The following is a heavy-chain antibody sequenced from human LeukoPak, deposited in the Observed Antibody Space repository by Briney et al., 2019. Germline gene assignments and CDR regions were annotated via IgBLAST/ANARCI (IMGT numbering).Heavy chain of an antibody. CDR1: GFSFSIYS. V-gene: IGHV3-64*04. J-gene: IGHJ4*02. Sequence: PGGSLRLSCSASGFSFSIYSMHWVRQPPGKGLEYVSAISTNGDRTHYADSVRGRFTISRDNSKNTLYLQMNSLRAEDTAVYYCARGGSSSWYLPFDYRGQGTLVTVSS. D-gene: IGHD6-13*01. CDR2: ISTNGDRT. CDR3: ARGGSSSWYLPFDY.